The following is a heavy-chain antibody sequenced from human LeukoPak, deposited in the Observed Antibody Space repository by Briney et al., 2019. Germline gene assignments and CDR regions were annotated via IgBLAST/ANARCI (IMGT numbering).Heavy chain of an antibody. J-gene: IGHJ4*02. D-gene: IGHD3-10*01. CDR2: IYYSGST. CDR3: AASYGSGSYYVDY. CDR1: GGSISSSSYY. Sequence: SETLPLTCTVSGGSISSSSYYWGWIRQPPGKGLEWIGYIYYSGSTNYNPSLKSRVTISVDTSKNQFSLKLSSVTAADTAVYYCAASYGSGSYYVDYWGQGTLVTVSS. V-gene: IGHV4-61*05.